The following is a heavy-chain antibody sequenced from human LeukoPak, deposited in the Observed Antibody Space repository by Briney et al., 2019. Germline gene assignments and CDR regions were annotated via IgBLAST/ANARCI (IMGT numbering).Heavy chain of an antibody. CDR1: GFTFDDYA. J-gene: IGHJ3*01. CDR2: ISWNSGTI. Sequence: GRSLRLSCAASGFTFDDYAMHWVRQAPGKGLEWVSGISWNSGTIDYADSVKGRFTISRDNAKNSLYLQMNSLRTEDTAVYYCAKDISFKSDAFDVWGQGTVVTVSS. CDR3: AKDISFKSDAFDV. V-gene: IGHV3-9*01.